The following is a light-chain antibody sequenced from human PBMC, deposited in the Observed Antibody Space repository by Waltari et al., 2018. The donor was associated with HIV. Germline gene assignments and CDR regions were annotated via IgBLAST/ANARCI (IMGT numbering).Light chain of an antibody. V-gene: IGLV2-14*03. CDR2: DVT. J-gene: IGLJ3*02. Sequence: QSALTQPASVSGSLGQSITFSCTGTSSDRGGSDYVSWYQQHPGKAPKIIIFDVTNRPSGVSDRFSGSKSGNTASLTISGLQAEDEADYYCTSFTSSSAWLFGGGTKLTVL. CDR3: TSFTSSSAWL. CDR1: SSDRGGSDY.